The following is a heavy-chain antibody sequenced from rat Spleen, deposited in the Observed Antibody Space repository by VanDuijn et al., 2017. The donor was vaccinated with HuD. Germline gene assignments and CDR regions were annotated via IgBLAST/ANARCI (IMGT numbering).Heavy chain of an antibody. CDR2: ISYDGSST. J-gene: IGHJ4*01. V-gene: IGHV5-29*01. D-gene: IGHD1-4*01. Sequence: EVQLVESGGGLVQPGRSLKLSCAASGFTFSNYGMAWVCQAPTKGLEWVATISYDGSSTYYRDSVKGRFTISRDNAKSTLYLQMDSLRSEDTATYYCARHKWLPGYPVVMDAWGQGASVTVSS. CDR3: ARHKWLPGYPVVMDA. CDR1: GFTFSNYG.